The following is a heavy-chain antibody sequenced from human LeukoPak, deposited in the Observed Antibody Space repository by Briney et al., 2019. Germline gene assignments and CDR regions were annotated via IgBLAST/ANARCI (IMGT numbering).Heavy chain of an antibody. CDR1: GFTFSSYA. CDR3: ARDLTSDDGLDY. D-gene: IGHD4/OR15-4a*01. J-gene: IGHJ4*02. V-gene: IGHV3-33*08. Sequence: PGGSLRLSCAASGFTFSSYAMHWVRQAPGKGLEWVAVIWYDGSNKYYADSVKGRFTISRDNSKNTLYLQMNSLRAEDTAVYYCARDLTSDDGLDYWGQGTLVTVSS. CDR2: IWYDGSNK.